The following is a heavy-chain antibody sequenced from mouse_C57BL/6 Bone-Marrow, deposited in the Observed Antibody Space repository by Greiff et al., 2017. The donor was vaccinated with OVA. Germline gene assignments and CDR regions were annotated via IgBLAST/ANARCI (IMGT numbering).Heavy chain of an antibody. CDR3: ARDYYGSSWNWFAY. CDR2: IDPSDSYT. J-gene: IGHJ3*01. CDR1: GYTFTSYW. V-gene: IGHV1-50*01. Sequence: QVQLQQPGAELVKPGASVKLSCKASGYTFTSYWMQWVKQRPGQGLEWIGEIDPSDSYTNYNQKFKGKATLTVDKSSSTAYMQLSSLTSEDSAVYYCARDYYGSSWNWFAYWGQGTLVTVSA. D-gene: IGHD1-1*01.